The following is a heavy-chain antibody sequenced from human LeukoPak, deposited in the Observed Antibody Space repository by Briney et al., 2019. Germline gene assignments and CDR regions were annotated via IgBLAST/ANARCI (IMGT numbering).Heavy chain of an antibody. CDR1: GFTFSDYC. CDR2: ISSSGSTI. D-gene: IGHD6-19*01. J-gene: IGHJ2*01. V-gene: IGHV3-11*01. Sequence: GGSLRLSCAASGFTFSDYCMSWIRQAPGKGLEWVSYISSSGSTIYYADSVKGRFTISRDNAKNSLYLQMNSLRAEDTAVYYCARDRRWLPPSWYFDLWGRGTLVTVSS. CDR3: ARDRRWLPPSWYFDL.